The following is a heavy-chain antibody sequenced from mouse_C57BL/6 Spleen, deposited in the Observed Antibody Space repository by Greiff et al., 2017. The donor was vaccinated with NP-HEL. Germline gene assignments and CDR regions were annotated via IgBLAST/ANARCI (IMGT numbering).Heavy chain of an antibody. Sequence: QVQLQQSGAELVMPGASVKLSCKASGYTFTSYWMHWVKQRPGQGLEWIGEIDPSDSYTNYNQKFKGKSTLTVDKSSSTAYMQLSSLTSEDSAVYYCARGDYGSTLFDYWGQGTTLTVSS. CDR2: IDPSDSYT. D-gene: IGHD1-1*01. CDR3: ARGDYGSTLFDY. V-gene: IGHV1-69*01. CDR1: GYTFTSYW. J-gene: IGHJ2*01.